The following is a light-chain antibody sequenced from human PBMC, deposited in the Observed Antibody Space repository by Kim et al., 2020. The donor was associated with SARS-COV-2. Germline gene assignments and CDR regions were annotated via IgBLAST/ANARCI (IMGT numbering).Light chain of an antibody. CDR2: AAS. Sequence: EIVLSQSPGTLSLSPGERATLSCRASQSVDSDYLAWYQQKRGQAPRLLIYAASGRATDIPDRFSGSGSGTEFTLSISRLEPEDFTVYYCQYSDNSLLTFCGGAQVDIK. V-gene: IGKV3-20*01. J-gene: IGKJ4*01. CDR1: QSVDSDY. CDR3: QYSDNSLLT.